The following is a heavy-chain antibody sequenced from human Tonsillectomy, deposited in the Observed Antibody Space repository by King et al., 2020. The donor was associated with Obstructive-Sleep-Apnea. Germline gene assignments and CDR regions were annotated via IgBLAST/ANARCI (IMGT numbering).Heavy chain of an antibody. D-gene: IGHD3-10*01. CDR3: AKTPGSYYYFDY. J-gene: IGHJ4*02. V-gene: IGHV3-23*04. Sequence: VQLVESGGGLVQPGGSLRLSCAASGFTFSSYAMSWVRQAPGKGLEWVSTFSGSGTTSYADSVKGRFIISRDNSKNTLYLQMNSLRADDTAVYYCAKTPGSYYYFDYWGQGTLVTVSS. CDR2: FSGSGTT. CDR1: GFTFSSYA.